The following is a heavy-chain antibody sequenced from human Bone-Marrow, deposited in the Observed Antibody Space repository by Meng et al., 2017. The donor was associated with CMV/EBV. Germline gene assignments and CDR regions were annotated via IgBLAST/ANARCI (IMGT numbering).Heavy chain of an antibody. CDR2: ISGSGGST. Sequence: GESLKISCAASGFTFSSYAMSWVRQAPGKGLEWVSAISGSGGSTYYADSVKGRFTISRDNSKNTLYLQMNSLRAEDTAVYYCAKEESYSGSYSWGQGTLVTVSS. V-gene: IGHV3-23*01. D-gene: IGHD1-26*01. CDR1: GFTFSSYA. J-gene: IGHJ4*02. CDR3: AKEESYSGSYS.